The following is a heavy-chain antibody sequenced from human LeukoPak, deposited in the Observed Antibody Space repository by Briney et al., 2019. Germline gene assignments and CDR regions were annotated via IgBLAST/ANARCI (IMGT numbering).Heavy chain of an antibody. J-gene: IGHJ4*02. Sequence: AGYLRFSCAASGFTFSSYSMNWVGQAPGKGLEWVSSISSSSSNIYYADSVKGRFTISRDNAKTSLYLQMIRLRAEDVYVYECARSLYSSTGGDYWGQGTLVTVSS. CDR3: ARSLYSSTGGDY. D-gene: IGHD6-13*01. V-gene: IGHV3-21*01. CDR2: ISSSSSNI. CDR1: GFTFSSYS.